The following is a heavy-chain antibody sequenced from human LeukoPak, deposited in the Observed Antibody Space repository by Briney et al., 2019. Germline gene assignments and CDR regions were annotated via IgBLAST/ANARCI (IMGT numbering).Heavy chain of an antibody. CDR2: INSDGRST. CDR1: GFTFSSYW. CDR3: ARASAAGIMLDS. D-gene: IGHD6-13*01. J-gene: IGHJ4*02. Sequence: GGSLRLSCTASGFTFSSYWMHWVRQAPGKGLVWVSRINSDGRSTNYADSVKGRFTISRDNAKNTLYLQMNSLRAEDTAVYYCARASAAGIMLDSWGQGTLVTVSS. V-gene: IGHV3-74*01.